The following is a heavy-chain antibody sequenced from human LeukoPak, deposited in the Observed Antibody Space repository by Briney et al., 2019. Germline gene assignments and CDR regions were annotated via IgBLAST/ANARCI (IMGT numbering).Heavy chain of an antibody. D-gene: IGHD6-19*01. CDR1: GFTFSSYW. CDR2: IKEDGTEK. Sequence: PGGSLRLSCAVSGFTFSSYWMTWVRQAPGKGLEWVASIKEDGTEKHYVDSVKGRFIISRDSAKNSLYLQMNSLRVDDTAVYHCAKSAVAAWAAPFDSWGQGTLVIVSS. J-gene: IGHJ4*02. V-gene: IGHV3-7*01. CDR3: AKSAVAAWAAPFDS.